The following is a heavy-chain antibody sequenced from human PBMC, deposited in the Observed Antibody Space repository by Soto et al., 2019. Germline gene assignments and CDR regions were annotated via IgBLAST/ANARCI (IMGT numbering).Heavy chain of an antibody. CDR2: TRYSEST. D-gene: IGHD3-16*01. J-gene: IGHJ4*02. CDR3: ARHDLQGGAYDS. CDR1: AGSISGYY. Sequence: QVQLQESGPGLVKPSETLSLTCSVSAGSISGYYWSWIRQPPGKGLEWIGYTRYSESTSYNPSLMSRLILSVDTSNNQFSLKLSSVTAADTAVYYCARHDLQGGAYDSWGQGTLVTVSS. V-gene: IGHV4-59*08.